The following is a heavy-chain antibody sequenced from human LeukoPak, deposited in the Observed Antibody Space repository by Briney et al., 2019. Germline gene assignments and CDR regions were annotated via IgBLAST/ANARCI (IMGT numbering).Heavy chain of an antibody. Sequence: KTSETLSLTCTVSGAFISTYYWSWIRQPPGNGLEWIGYIQNSGTTNHNPSLQSRVTISVDMSKNQFSLRLSSVTAADTAVYYCARHGSSWSFDYWGQGTLVTVSS. V-gene: IGHV4-59*08. J-gene: IGHJ4*02. CDR1: GAFISTYY. D-gene: IGHD6-13*01. CDR3: ARHGSSWSFDY. CDR2: IQNSGTT.